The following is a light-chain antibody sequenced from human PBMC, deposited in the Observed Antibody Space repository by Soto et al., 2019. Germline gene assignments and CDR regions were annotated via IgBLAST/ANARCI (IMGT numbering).Light chain of an antibody. CDR3: SSSAGTKNMV. CDR1: PSDVGASNY. CDR2: EVS. J-gene: IGLJ1*01. Sequence: QSALTQPPSASGSPGQSVTILATGTPSDVGASNYVSWYQQQPGKAPKLMISEVSKRPSGVPDRFAGSKSGNTASLTVSGLQAEDEADYYFSSSAGTKNMVFGAGTKVTVL. V-gene: IGLV2-8*01.